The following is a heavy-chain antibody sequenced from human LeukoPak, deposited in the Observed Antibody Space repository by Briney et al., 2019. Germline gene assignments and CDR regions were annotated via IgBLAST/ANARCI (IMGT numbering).Heavy chain of an antibody. CDR1: GGSFSGYY. D-gene: IGHD2/OR15-2a*01. CDR2: INHSGST. V-gene: IGHV4-34*01. J-gene: IGHJ6*03. Sequence: SETLSLTCAVYGGSFSGYYWSWIRQPPGKGLEWIGEINHSGSTNYNPSLKSLVTISVNTSKNQLLLNLSSVTAADTAVYYCARGVLSLHYYYYYMDVWGKGTTVTVSS. CDR3: ARGVLSLHYYYYYMDV.